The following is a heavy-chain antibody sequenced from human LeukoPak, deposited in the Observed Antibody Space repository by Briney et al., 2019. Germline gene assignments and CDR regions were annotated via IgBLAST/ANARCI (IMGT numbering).Heavy chain of an antibody. Sequence: ASVKVSCKASGYTFTSYGISWGRQAPGQGLEWMGWISVYNGNTNYAQKFQDRVTMATDTSTSTAYMELRSLRSDDAAVYYCARSYYYDSWGQGTLVTVSS. CDR3: ARSYYYDS. CDR1: GYTFTSYG. J-gene: IGHJ4*02. V-gene: IGHV1-18*01. CDR2: ISVYNGNT.